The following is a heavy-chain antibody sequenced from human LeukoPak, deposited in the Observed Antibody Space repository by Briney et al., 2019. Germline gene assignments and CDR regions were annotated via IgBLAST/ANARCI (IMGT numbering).Heavy chain of an antibody. CDR1: GFNFSNYW. Sequence: GGSLRLSCAAAGFNFSNYWMTWVRQAPGKGLEWVANIKQDGTEKYYVDSVKGRFTISRDNAKNSLYLQMNSLRAVDTGVYFCARPTTVTMVDAFNIWGLGTMVTVSS. CDR2: IKQDGTEK. V-gene: IGHV3-7*04. CDR3: ARPTTVTMVDAFNI. J-gene: IGHJ3*02. D-gene: IGHD4-17*01.